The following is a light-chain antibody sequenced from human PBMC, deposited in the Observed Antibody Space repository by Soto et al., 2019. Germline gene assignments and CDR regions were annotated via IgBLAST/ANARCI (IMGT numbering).Light chain of an antibody. CDR1: QSISSY. Sequence: DIQMTQSPSSLSASVGDRVTITCRASQSISSYLNWYQQKPGKAPKLLIYGTSSLQSGVPSGFRGSGSGTDFTLTISSLQPEDIATYYCQQSYSTPLTFGGGTKVEIK. CDR3: QQSYSTPLT. V-gene: IGKV1-39*01. CDR2: GTS. J-gene: IGKJ4*01.